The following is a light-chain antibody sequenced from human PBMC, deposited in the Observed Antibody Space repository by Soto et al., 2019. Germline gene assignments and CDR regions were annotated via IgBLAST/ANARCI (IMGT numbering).Light chain of an antibody. CDR1: SSDVGGYNY. CDR3: ISYTSSSTSYV. CDR2: EVS. V-gene: IGLV2-14*01. J-gene: IGLJ1*01. Sequence: ALTQPASVSGSPGQSITISCTGTSSDVGGYNYVAWYQQHPGKVPRLMIYEVSNRPSGVSNRFSGSKSGSTASLTISGLQAEDEADYYCISYTSSSTSYVFGTGTKVSVL.